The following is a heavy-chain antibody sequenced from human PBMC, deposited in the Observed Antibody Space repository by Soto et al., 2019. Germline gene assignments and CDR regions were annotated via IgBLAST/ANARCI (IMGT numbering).Heavy chain of an antibody. CDR3: AKEGTAEWIHYYYPTGV. Sequence: PGGSLRLSCAGSGFNFSSFAMTWVRQAPGKGLEWVSTISGSGGSRFYADSVKGRFTLTRDNSKDTVYLQMNSLRVEDTAFYYCAKEGTAEWIHYYYPTGVWGRGTPVTVSS. CDR2: ISGSGGSR. D-gene: IGHD5-18*01. V-gene: IGHV3-23*01. CDR1: GFNFSSFA. J-gene: IGHJ6*02.